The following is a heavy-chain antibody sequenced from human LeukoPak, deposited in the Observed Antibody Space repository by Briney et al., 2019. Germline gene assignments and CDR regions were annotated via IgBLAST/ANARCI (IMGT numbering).Heavy chain of an antibody. V-gene: IGHV3-74*01. J-gene: IGHJ1*01. CDR1: GFTFSRYW. CDR3: ARAPSEVGGYYPEYFRH. CDR2: IKSDGKT. Sequence: GGSLRLSCEASGFTFSRYWMHWVRQAPGKGLVLVSRIKSDGKTNYADSVKGRFTISRDNAKNTVSLQMDSLRAEDTGVYYCARAPSEVGGYYPEYFRHWGQGTLVTVSS. D-gene: IGHD3-22*01.